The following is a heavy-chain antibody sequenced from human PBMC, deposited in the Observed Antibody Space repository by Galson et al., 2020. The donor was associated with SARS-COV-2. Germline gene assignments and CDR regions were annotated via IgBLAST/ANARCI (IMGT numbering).Heavy chain of an antibody. V-gene: IGHV4-38-2*01. CDR1: GVSIRTTTY. CDR3: ARQGVTMIFLRTVPGWLFDL. D-gene: IGHD2-15*01. J-gene: IGHJ2*01. CDR2: VYPSGST. Sequence: SATLSLTCAVSGVSIRTTTYWRWIRQAPGKAPAWFRSVYPSGSTYYNPSLKRRLTISLDTSKNQFSLRLTSVTAADTALYYCARQGVTMIFLRTVPGWLFDLWGRGTLVTVSA.